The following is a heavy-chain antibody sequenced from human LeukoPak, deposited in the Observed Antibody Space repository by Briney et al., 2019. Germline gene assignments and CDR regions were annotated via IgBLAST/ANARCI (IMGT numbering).Heavy chain of an antibody. CDR3: ASQKVKTAMVH. CDR2: IIPIFGTA. V-gene: IGHV1-69*05. Sequence: ASVKVSCKASEGTFSSYAISWVRQAPGQGLEWMGRIIPIFGTANYAQKLQGRVTMTTDTSTSTAYMELRSLRSDDTAVDYCASQKVKTAMVHWGQGTLVTVSS. D-gene: IGHD5-18*01. J-gene: IGHJ4*02. CDR1: EGTFSSYA.